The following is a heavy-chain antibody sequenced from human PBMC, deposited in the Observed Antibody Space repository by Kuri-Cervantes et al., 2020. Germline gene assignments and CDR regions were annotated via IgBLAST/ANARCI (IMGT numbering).Heavy chain of an antibody. CDR2: INHSGST. V-gene: IGHV4-39*07. CDR1: GGSISSSSYY. D-gene: IGHD2-2*01. Sequence: SETLSLTCTVSGGSISSSSYYWGWIRQPPGKGLEWIGEINHSGSTNYNPSLKSRVTISVDTSKNQFSLKLSSVTAADTAVYYCARGWRRYCSSTSCYAGRSYWYFDLWGRGTLVTVSS. J-gene: IGHJ2*01. CDR3: ARGWRRYCSSTSCYAGRSYWYFDL.